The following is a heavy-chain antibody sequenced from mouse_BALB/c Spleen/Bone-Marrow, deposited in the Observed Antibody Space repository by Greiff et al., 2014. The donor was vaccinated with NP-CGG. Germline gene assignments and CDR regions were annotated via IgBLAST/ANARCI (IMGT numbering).Heavy chain of an antibody. V-gene: IGHV14-1*02. D-gene: IGHD1-1*01. CDR1: GFNIKDYY. J-gene: IGHJ2*01. CDR3: ASYYGSSYDYFDY. Sequence: VQLKQSGAELVRPGALVKLSCKASGFNIKDYYMHWVKQRPEQGLEWIGWIDPENGNTIYDPKFQGKASITADTSSNTAYLQLSSSTSEDTAVYYCASYYGSSYDYFDYWGQGTPLTVSS. CDR2: IDPENGNT.